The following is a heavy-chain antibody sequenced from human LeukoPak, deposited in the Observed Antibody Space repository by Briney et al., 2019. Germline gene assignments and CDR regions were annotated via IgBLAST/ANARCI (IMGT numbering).Heavy chain of an antibody. V-gene: IGHV3-48*04. CDR2: VSSTGKTT. D-gene: IGHD6-13*01. CDR1: GFTSTSYS. CDR3: ASRPLSGRSTWYTLDF. J-gene: IGHJ4*02. Sequence: GGSLRLSCAASGFTSTSYSINWVRQAPGKGLEWISYVSSTGKTTYYAASVKGRVTFSRDDADNSLYLQMNSLRVEDTGIYYCASRPLSGRSTWYTLDFWGQGVLVTVSS.